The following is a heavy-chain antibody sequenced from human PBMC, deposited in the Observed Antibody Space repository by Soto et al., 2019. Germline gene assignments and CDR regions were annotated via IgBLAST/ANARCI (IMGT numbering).Heavy chain of an antibody. Sequence: EVQLVESGGGLVQPGGSLRLSCAASGFIFNNYWMSWVRQAPGKGLEWVANIKSDGSDKYYVDSVKGRFTISRDTAKNSLFLQMNSLRAEDTAVYYCASGPLPMLRGVYNKWGQGTLVTVSS. J-gene: IGHJ4*02. CDR1: GFIFNNYW. CDR3: ASGPLPMLRGVYNK. V-gene: IGHV3-7*01. D-gene: IGHD3-10*01. CDR2: IKSDGSDK.